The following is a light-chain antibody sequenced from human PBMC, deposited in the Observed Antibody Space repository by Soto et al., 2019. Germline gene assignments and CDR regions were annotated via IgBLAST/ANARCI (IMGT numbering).Light chain of an antibody. J-gene: IGLJ1*01. CDR2: EGS. CDR1: SSDVGSYNL. Sequence: QSVLTQPASVSGFPGQSITISCTGTSSDVGSYNLVSWYQQHPGKAPKLMIYEGSKRPSGVSNRFSGSKSGNTASLTISGLQAEDGADYYCCSYAGSSTYVFGTGTKVTVL. CDR3: CSYAGSSTYV. V-gene: IGLV2-23*01.